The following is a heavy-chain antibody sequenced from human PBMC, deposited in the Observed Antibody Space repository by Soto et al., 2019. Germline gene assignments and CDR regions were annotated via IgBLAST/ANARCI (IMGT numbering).Heavy chain of an antibody. CDR3: THAPGRRGYYGLDV. CDR1: GFSFSNGR. J-gene: IGHJ6*02. Sequence: GGAPRLSCAGPGFSFSNGRVPWGRPGPGKGLEWVGRIKSKSDGGTTDYAAPVNGRFTISRDDSKDTLYLQMNSLQTEDTAVYYCTHAPGRRGYYGLDVWGQGTTVTVS. CDR2: IKSKSDGGTT. D-gene: IGHD3-10*01. V-gene: IGHV3-15*07.